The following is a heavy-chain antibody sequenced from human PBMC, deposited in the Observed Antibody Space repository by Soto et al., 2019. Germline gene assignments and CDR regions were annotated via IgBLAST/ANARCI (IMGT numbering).Heavy chain of an antibody. CDR1: GGSISDSLW. V-gene: IGHV4-4*02. D-gene: IGHD2-15*01. CDR3: GGPAHDNPVPYSGGLNI. J-gene: IGHJ6*02. CDR2: IYQSGST. Sequence: QVQLQESGPGLVKPSGTLSVTCAVSGGSISDSLWWNWVRQPPGKGLEWIGEIYQSGSTHYSPSQKSRATISKDRSNNVLPWRLTSVTAATTAGFYGGGPAHDNPVPYSGGLNIGGPGTTVTVS.